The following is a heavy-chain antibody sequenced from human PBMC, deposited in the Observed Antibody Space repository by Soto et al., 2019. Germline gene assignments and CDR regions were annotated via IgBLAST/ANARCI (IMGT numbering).Heavy chain of an antibody. V-gene: IGHV1-18*01. CDR2: ISAYNGNT. D-gene: IGHD1-26*01. J-gene: IGHJ5*02. CDR3: ARIVGADRRWFDP. CDR1: GYTFTNYG. Sequence: SVKVSCKASGYTFTNYGLTWVRQAPGQGLEWMGWISAYNGNTNYAQKLQGRVTMTTDTSTSTAYMELRSLRSDDTAVYYCARIVGADRRWFDPWGQGTLVTVSS.